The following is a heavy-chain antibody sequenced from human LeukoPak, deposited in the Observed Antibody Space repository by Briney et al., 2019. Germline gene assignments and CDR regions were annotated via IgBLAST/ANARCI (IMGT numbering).Heavy chain of an antibody. CDR3: ARGGRGSWTFDS. D-gene: IGHD1-26*01. J-gene: IGHJ4*02. CDR2: ISGSGSTK. CDR1: GFIFSTYS. V-gene: IGHV3-48*02. Sequence: GGSLRLSCEASGFIFSTYSMNWVRQAPGMGLEWVSYISGSGSTKYYADSVMGRFTISRDSAKYSLYLEMNSLTDEDTAVYYCARGGRGSWTFDSWGQGILVTVSS.